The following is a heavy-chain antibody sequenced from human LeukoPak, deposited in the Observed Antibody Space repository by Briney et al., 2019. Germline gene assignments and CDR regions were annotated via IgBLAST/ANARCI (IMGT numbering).Heavy chain of an antibody. J-gene: IGHJ4*02. V-gene: IGHV3-23*01. CDR2: ISGSGGST. Sequence: GGSLRLSCAASGFTFSSYAMSWVRQAPGKGLEWVSAISGSGGSTYYADSVKGRFTISRDNSKNTLYLQMNSLRAEDTAVYYCAKTARDYYDSSGPFDYWGQGTLVTVSS. CDR1: GFTFSSYA. D-gene: IGHD3-22*01. CDR3: AKTARDYYDSSGPFDY.